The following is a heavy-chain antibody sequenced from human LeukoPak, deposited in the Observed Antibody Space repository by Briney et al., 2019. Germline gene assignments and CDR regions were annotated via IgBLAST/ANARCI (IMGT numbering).Heavy chain of an antibody. J-gene: IGHJ4*02. D-gene: IGHD3-9*01. CDR3: ARLSYDILTGYYGTDY. Sequence: PGGSLRLSCAASGFTFSSYSMNWVRQAPGKGLEWVSSISSSSSYIYYADSVKGRFTISRDNAKNSLYLQMNSLRAEDTAVYYCARLSYDILTGYYGTDYWGQGTLVTVSS. V-gene: IGHV3-21*01. CDR1: GFTFSSYS. CDR2: ISSSSSYI.